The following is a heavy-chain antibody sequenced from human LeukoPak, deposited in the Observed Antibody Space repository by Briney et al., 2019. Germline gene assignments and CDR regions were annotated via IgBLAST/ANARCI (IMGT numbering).Heavy chain of an antibody. CDR1: GVSISSYY. D-gene: IGHD3-10*02. V-gene: IGHV4-4*09. CDR3: ARHVSTSESENFDY. CDR2: IYTSGST. J-gene: IGHJ4*02. Sequence: SETLSLTCTVSGVSISSYYWSWIRQPPGKGLEWIGYIYTSGSTNHNPSLKSRVTISVDTSKNQFSLKLSSVTAADTAVYYCARHVSTSESENFDYWGQGTLVTLSS.